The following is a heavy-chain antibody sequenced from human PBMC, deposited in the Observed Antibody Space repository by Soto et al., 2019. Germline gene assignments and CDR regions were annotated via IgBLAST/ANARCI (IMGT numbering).Heavy chain of an antibody. Sequence: ASVKDSCKASGYTFTTYGISWVRQAPGQGLEWMGWISANNGSTNYAQKFQGWVTMTTDTSTSTAYMELSRLRSDDTAVYYCARVVRTTDAFDIWGQGTMVTVSS. CDR1: GYTFTTYG. V-gene: IGHV1-18*01. J-gene: IGHJ3*02. CDR3: ARVVRTTDAFDI. D-gene: IGHD1-1*01. CDR2: ISANNGST.